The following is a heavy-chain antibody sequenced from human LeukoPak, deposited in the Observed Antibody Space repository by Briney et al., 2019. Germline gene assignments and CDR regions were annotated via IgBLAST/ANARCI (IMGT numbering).Heavy chain of an antibody. D-gene: IGHD3-22*01. Sequence: PGGSLRLSCAASGFTFSSYSMNWVRQAPGKGLEWVSYISSSSSTIYYADSVKGRFTISRDNAKNSLYLQMNSLRAEDTAVYYCATRNYYETTGYYYPYYFDFWGQGTLVTVSS. J-gene: IGHJ4*02. V-gene: IGHV3-48*01. CDR3: ATRNYYETTGYYYPYYFDF. CDR2: ISSSSSTI. CDR1: GFTFSSYS.